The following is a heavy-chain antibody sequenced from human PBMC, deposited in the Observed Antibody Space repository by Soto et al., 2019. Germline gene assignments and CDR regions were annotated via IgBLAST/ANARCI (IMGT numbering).Heavy chain of an antibody. Sequence: PSETLSLTCTVSGGSISSGGYYWSWIRQHPGKGLEWIGYIYYSGSTYYNPSLKSRVTISVDTSKNQFSLKLSSVTAADTAVYYCARGQQLAYNWFDPWGQGTMVTVSS. D-gene: IGHD6-13*01. J-gene: IGHJ5*02. CDR3: ARGQQLAYNWFDP. CDR1: GGSISSGGYY. V-gene: IGHV4-31*03. CDR2: IYYSGST.